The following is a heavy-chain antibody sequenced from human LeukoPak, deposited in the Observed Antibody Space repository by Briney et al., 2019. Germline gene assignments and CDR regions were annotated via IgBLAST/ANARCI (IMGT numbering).Heavy chain of an antibody. J-gene: IGHJ4*02. CDR1: GDSVSSNSAA. V-gene: IGHV6-1*01. D-gene: IGHD3-3*01. Sequence: SQTLSLTCAISGDSVSSNSAAWNWIRQSPSRGLEWLGRTYYGSKWYNDYAVSVKSRITINPDTSKNQFSLQLNSVTPEDTAVYYCAGGDYDFWSGYPHYFDYWGQGTLVTVSS. CDR2: TYYGSKWYN. CDR3: AGGDYDFWSGYPHYFDY.